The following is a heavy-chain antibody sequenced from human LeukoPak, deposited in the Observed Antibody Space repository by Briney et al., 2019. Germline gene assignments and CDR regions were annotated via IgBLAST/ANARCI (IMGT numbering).Heavy chain of an antibody. Sequence: PSETLSLTCTVSGGSISSYYWSWVRQPAGKGLEWIGEIYHSGATNYNPSLKSRVTMSVDKSKNQFSLNLSSVTAADTAVYYCASGSHAVTTHFDYWGQGTLVTVSS. J-gene: IGHJ4*02. CDR2: IYHSGAT. V-gene: IGHV4-4*07. CDR1: GGSISSYY. D-gene: IGHD3-16*01. CDR3: ASGSHAVTTHFDY.